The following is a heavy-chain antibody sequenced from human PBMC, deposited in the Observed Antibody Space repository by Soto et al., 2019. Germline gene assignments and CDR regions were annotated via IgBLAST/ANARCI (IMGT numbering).Heavy chain of an antibody. V-gene: IGHV3-33*01. J-gene: IGHJ4*02. CDR1: GFTFSSYG. CDR3: ARIMCGGDCYDFDY. Sequence: QVQLVESGGGVVQPGRSLRLSCAASGFTFSSYGMHWVRQAPGKGLEWVAVIWYDVSNKYYADSVKGRFTISRDNSKNTLYLQMNSLRAEDTAVYYCARIMCGGDCYDFDYWGQGTLVTVSS. D-gene: IGHD2-21*02. CDR2: IWYDVSNK.